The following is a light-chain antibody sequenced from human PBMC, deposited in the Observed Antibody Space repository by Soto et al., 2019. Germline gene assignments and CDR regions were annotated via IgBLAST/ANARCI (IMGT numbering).Light chain of an antibody. CDR1: QSISSY. J-gene: IGKJ3*01. Sequence: DIQMTQSPSSLSASVGDRVTITCRASQSISSYLNWYQQKPGKAPKLLIYAASSLQSGVPSRFSGSGSGTEFTRTISSLQPEDVATYCCQQSYSTPRTFGPGTKVDI. CDR3: QQSYSTPRT. CDR2: AAS. V-gene: IGKV1-39*01.